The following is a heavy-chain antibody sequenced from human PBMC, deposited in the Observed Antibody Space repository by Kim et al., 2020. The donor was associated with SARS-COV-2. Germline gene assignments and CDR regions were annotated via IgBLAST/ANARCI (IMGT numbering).Heavy chain of an antibody. D-gene: IGHD3-10*01. CDR1: GYSFTSYW. J-gene: IGHJ4*02. Sequence: GESLKISCKGSGYSFTSYWISWVRQMPGKGLEWMGRIDPSDSYTNYSPSFQGHVTISADKSISTAYLQWSSLKASDTAMYYCARSPPPAGIWFGELLSERLQTLFYWGQGTLVTVSS. CDR3: ARSPPPAGIWFGELLSERLQTLFY. CDR2: IDPSDSYT. V-gene: IGHV5-10-1*01.